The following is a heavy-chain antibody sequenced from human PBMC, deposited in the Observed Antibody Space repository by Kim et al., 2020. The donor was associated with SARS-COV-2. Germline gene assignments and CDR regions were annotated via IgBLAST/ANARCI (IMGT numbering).Heavy chain of an antibody. J-gene: IGHJ4*02. D-gene: IGHD3-22*01. V-gene: IGHV5-10-1*01. Sequence: GESLKISCKGSGYSFTSYWISWVRQMPGKGLEWMGRIDPSDSYTNYSPSFQGHVTISADKSISTAYLQWSSLKASDTAMYYCATSHYDSSGYPRWGQGTLVTVSS. CDR2: IDPSDSYT. CDR3: ATSHYDSSGYPR. CDR1: GYSFTSYW.